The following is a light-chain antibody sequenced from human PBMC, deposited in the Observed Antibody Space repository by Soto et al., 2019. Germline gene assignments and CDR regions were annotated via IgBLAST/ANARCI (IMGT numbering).Light chain of an antibody. CDR3: SAYAGRNTVL. CDR1: AVYGY. V-gene: IGLV2-8*01. Sequence: QSALTQPPSASGSPGQSITIYCIGTAVYGYVSWHQQHPVKAPSPLIYEVFKRPSGVPGRFSGSKSGNTAALTVSGLQAEDEAQYYCSAYAGRNTVLFGGGTKLTVL. CDR2: EVF. J-gene: IGLJ3*02.